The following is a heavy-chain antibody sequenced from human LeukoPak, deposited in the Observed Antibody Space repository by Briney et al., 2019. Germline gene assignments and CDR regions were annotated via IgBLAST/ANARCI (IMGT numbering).Heavy chain of an antibody. V-gene: IGHV3-48*03. D-gene: IGHD3-10*01. Sequence: GGSVRLSCAGSGFTFSSDEMNWVRQAPGKGLEWVSYISGSGSTIYYADSVKGRFTISRDNSKNTLSLQMNSLRAEDTAVYYCAKHRMVRGVITDYYFDYWGQGTLVTVSS. J-gene: IGHJ4*02. CDR1: GFTFSSDE. CDR3: AKHRMVRGVITDYYFDY. CDR2: ISGSGSTI.